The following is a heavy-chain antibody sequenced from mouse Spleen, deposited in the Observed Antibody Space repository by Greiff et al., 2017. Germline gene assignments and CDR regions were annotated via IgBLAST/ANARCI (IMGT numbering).Heavy chain of an antibody. Sequence: EVKLMESGGGLVKPGGSLKLSCAASGFTFSSYAMSWVRQTPEKRLEWVATISSGGSYTYYPDSVKGRFTISRDNAKNTLYLQMSSLRSEDTAMYYCARDSSPDYFDYWGQGTTLTVSS. CDR3: ARDSSPDYFDY. V-gene: IGHV5-9-1*01. D-gene: IGHD1-1*01. CDR2: ISSGGSYT. J-gene: IGHJ2*01. CDR1: GFTFSSYA.